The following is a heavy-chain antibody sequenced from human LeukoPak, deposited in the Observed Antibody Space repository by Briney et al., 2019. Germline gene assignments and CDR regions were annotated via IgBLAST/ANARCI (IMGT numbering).Heavy chain of an antibody. CDR1: GYTFTGYY. CDR2: INPNSGGT. V-gene: IGHV1-2*04. Sequence: GASVKVSCKASGYTFTGYYMHWVRQAPGQGLEWMGWINPNSGGTSYAQKFQGWVTMTRDTSISTAYMELSRLRSDDTAVYYCARNIAAAGVNDYWGQGTLVTVSS. CDR3: ARNIAAAGVNDY. J-gene: IGHJ4*02. D-gene: IGHD6-13*01.